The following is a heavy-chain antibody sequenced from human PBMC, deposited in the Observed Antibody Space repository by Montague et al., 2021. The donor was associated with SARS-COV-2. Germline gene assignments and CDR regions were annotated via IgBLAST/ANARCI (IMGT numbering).Heavy chain of an antibody. CDR3: AHFGILRYFDP. Sequence: VKPTQTLTLTCTFSGFSLSTSEVGVGWIRQPPGKAPEFLALIYGDGDNRYKPSLESRLTITKVTSKNQVVLTMTNVDPVDTATYYCAHFGILRYFDPWGQGTLVTVSS. V-gene: IGHV2-5*02. CDR1: GFSLSTSEVG. D-gene: IGHD3-9*01. J-gene: IGHJ5*02. CDR2: IYGDGDN.